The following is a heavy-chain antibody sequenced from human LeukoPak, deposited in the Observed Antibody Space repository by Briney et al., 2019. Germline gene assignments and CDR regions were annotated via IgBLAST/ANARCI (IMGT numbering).Heavy chain of an antibody. CDR2: IYYNGNT. CDR1: GGSISSGGYY. Sequence: SETLSLTCTVSGGSISSGGYYWSRIRQHPEKGLEWIGYIYYNGNTYYNPSLKSRVIILLDTSKNQFSLKLSSVTAADTAVYYCARDRRVTIFGVVTHRCLDPWGQGTLVTVSS. CDR3: ARDRRVTIFGVVTHRCLDP. J-gene: IGHJ5*02. D-gene: IGHD3-3*01. V-gene: IGHV4-31*03.